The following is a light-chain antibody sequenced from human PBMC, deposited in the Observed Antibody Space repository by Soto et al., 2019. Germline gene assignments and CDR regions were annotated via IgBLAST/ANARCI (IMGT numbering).Light chain of an antibody. Sequence: QSSLTQPTSVSGSPGQSITISCTGNHNDIGTYDYVSWYQQHPGRAPRLLIYGVTTRPSGISDRFSASKSGLTASLTISGLQPEDEADYYCSSFTYNRNYGSGPGTKV. CDR1: HNDIGTYDY. J-gene: IGLJ1*01. CDR2: GVT. V-gene: IGLV2-14*03. CDR3: SSFTYNRNYG.